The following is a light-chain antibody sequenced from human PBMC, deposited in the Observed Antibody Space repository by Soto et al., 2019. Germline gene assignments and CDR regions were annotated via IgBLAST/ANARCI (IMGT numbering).Light chain of an antibody. J-gene: IGKJ1*01. V-gene: IGKV1-5*03. CDR2: QAS. Sequence: DIPMTQSPSTLSASVGDRVIITCRASQSINRWLAWYQQKPGKAPKVLIYQASSLENGVPSRFSGSGFGTEFTLTISSLQVDDFATYYCQQYHTLSRAFGQGTKVEVK. CDR1: QSINRW. CDR3: QQYHTLSRA.